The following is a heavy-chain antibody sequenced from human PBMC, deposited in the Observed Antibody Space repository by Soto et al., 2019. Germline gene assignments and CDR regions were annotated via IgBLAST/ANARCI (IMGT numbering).Heavy chain of an antibody. Sequence: ASIQVSRKESCYIFTSYGITWVRQAPGQGLEWMGWISAYNGNTNYAQKLQDRVTMTTDTSTSTAYMQLRSLRSDDTAVYYCTRVSRRYGSGSYYYYYGMDVWGQGTTVTVS. D-gene: IGHD3-10*01. J-gene: IGHJ6*02. CDR3: TRVSRRYGSGSYYYYYGMDV. CDR2: ISAYNGNT. CDR1: CYIFTSYG. V-gene: IGHV1-18*01.